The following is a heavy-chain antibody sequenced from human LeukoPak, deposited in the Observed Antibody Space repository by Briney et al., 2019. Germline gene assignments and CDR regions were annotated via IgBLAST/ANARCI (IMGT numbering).Heavy chain of an antibody. D-gene: IGHD6-19*01. Sequence: GGSLRLSCAASGFTFSSYSMNWVRQAPGKGLEWVSSISSSSSYIYYPDSVKGRFTISRDNAKNSLYLQMNSLRAEDTAVYYCAREEQWLRYWGQGTLVTVSS. CDR1: GFTFSSYS. J-gene: IGHJ4*02. CDR2: ISSSSSYI. CDR3: AREEQWLRY. V-gene: IGHV3-21*04.